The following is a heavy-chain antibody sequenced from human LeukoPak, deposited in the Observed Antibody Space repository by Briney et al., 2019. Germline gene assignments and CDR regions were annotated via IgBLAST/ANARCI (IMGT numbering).Heavy chain of an antibody. CDR3: ARGTIWSGYYPPYYYYYMDV. J-gene: IGHJ6*03. CDR1: GYTFTSYD. CDR2: MNPNSGNT. Sequence: ASVKVSCKASGYTFTSYDINWVRQATGQGLEWMGWMNPNSGNTGYAQKFQGRVTITGNTSISTAYMELSSLRSEDTAVYYCARGTIWSGYYPPYYYYYMDVWGKGTTVTVSS. D-gene: IGHD3-3*01. V-gene: IGHV1-8*03.